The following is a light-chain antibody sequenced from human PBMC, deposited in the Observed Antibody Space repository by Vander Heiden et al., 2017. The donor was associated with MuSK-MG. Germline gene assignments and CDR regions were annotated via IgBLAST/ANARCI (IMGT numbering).Light chain of an antibody. CDR1: SSNIGAGYD. V-gene: IGLV1-40*01. CDR3: QAYDSSRSGWVV. Sequence: QSVLTRPPSVSAAPGQRFPLSCTGSSSNIGAGYDVHWYQQLPGPAPKLLIYGNRNRPSGVPDRFSGSKSGPSASVAITGLQAEDEADYYCQAYDSSRSGWVVFGGGTKLTVL. CDR2: GNR. J-gene: IGLJ2*01.